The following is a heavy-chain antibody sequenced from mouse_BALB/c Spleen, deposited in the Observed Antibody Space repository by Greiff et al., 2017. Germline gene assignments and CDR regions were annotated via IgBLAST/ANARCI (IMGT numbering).Heavy chain of an antibody. CDR3: ARHYGSSYVDAMDY. Sequence: EVQVVESGGGLVQPGGSLKLSCAASGFTFSSYTMSWVRQTPEKRLEWVAYISNGGGSTYYPDTVKGRFTISRDNAKNTLYLQMSSLKSEDTAMYYCARHYGSSYVDAMDYWGQGTSVTVSS. CDR2: ISNGGGST. J-gene: IGHJ4*01. D-gene: IGHD1-1*01. CDR1: GFTFSSYT. V-gene: IGHV5-12-2*01.